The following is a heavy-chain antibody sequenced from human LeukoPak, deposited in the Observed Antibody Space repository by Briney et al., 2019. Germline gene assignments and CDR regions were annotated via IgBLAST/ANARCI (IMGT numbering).Heavy chain of an antibody. CDR1: GGSISSSSYY. Sequence: SETLSLTCTVSGGSISSSSYYWGWIRQPPGKGLEWIGSIYYSGSTYYNPSLKSRVTISVDTSKNQFSLKLSSVTAADTAVYYCARRHSKGRYYYDSSGMGDYFDYWGQGTLVTVSS. J-gene: IGHJ4*02. V-gene: IGHV4-39*07. CDR2: IYYSGST. CDR3: ARRHSKGRYYYDSSGMGDYFDY. D-gene: IGHD3-22*01.